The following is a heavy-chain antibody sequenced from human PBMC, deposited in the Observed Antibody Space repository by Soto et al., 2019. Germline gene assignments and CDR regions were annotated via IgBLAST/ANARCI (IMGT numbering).Heavy chain of an antibody. CDR3: AAQPGAVAGTGIDY. Sequence: QVQLVESGGGVVQPGRSLRLSCAASGFTFSSYGMHWVRQAPGKGLEWVAVISYDGSNKYYADSVKGRFTISRDNSKNALYLQMNSLRAEDTAVYYCAAQPGAVAGTGIDYWGQVTLVTVSS. CDR2: ISYDGSNK. J-gene: IGHJ4*02. CDR1: GFTFSSYG. V-gene: IGHV3-30*03. D-gene: IGHD6-19*01.